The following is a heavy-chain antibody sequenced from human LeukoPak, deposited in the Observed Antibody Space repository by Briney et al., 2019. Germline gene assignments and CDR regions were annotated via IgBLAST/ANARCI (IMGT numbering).Heavy chain of an antibody. V-gene: IGHV1-18*01. J-gene: IGHJ4*02. CDR1: DYTFTSCA. CDR2: ISAYNGNT. D-gene: IGHD4-11*01. CDR3: ARINYRLIIKFFDF. Sequence: EASVKVSCKASDYTFTSCAISWVRQAPGQGLEWMGWISAYNGNTNYAQKLQGRVTMTTDTSTSTAYMELRSLRSDDTAVYYCARINYRLIIKFFDFWGQGTLVTVSS.